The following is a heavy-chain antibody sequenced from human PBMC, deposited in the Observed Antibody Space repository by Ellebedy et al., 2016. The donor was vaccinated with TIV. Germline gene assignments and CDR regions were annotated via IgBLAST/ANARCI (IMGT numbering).Heavy chain of an antibody. D-gene: IGHD6-19*01. J-gene: IGHJ6*02. CDR2: IYHSGST. Sequence: SETLSLTCTVSGYSISSGYYWGWIRQPPGKGLEWIGTIYHSGSTYYNPSLKSRVTMSVDTSKNQFSLKLSSVTAADTAVYYCARLYSSGLETARGFYDYYYYGMDVWGQGTTVTVSS. CDR3: ARLYSSGLETARGFYDYYYYGMDV. CDR1: GYSISSGYY. V-gene: IGHV4-38-2*02.